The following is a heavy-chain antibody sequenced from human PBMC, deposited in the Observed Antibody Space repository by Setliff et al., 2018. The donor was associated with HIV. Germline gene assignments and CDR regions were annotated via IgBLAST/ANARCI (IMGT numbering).Heavy chain of an antibody. CDR1: GDSISRCIYY. D-gene: IGHD2-2*01. Sequence: SETLSLTCTVSGDSISRCIYYWGWIRQPPGMGLEWIGNFYYSGSSHYNPSLKSRVTISVDTSKNQFSLKLISVSAADTAVYYCAKLLPAADMAREIDSWGQGTLVTVSS. V-gene: IGHV4-39*01. CDR2: FYYSGSS. J-gene: IGHJ4*02. CDR3: AKLLPAADMAREIDS.